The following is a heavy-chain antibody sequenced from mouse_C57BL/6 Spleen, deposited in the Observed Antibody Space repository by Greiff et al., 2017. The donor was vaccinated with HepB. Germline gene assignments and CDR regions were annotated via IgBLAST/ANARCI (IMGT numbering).Heavy chain of an antibody. CDR2: IYPGGGYT. Sequence: QVQLKESGAELVRPGTSVKMSCKASGYTFTNYWIGWAKQRPGHGLEWIGDIYPGGGYTNYNEKFKGKATLTADKSSSTAYMQFSSLTSEDSAIYYCARAIYDGYYSYAMDYWGQGTSVTVPS. CDR1: GYTFTNYW. V-gene: IGHV1-63*01. D-gene: IGHD2-3*01. CDR3: ARAIYDGYYSYAMDY. J-gene: IGHJ4*01.